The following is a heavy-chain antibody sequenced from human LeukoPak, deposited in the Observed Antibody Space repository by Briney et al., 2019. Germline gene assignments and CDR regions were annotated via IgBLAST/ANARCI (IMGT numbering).Heavy chain of an antibody. Sequence: SETLSLTCTVSGGTISRNYWSWIRQPPGKGLEWIGYIYYSGSTNYNPSLKSRVTISVDTSKDQFSLKLSSVTAADTAVYYCARRTGTTSQGAFDIWGQGTMVTVSS. CDR2: IYYSGST. D-gene: IGHD1-1*01. V-gene: IGHV4-59*08. J-gene: IGHJ3*02. CDR1: GGTISRNY. CDR3: ARRTGTTSQGAFDI.